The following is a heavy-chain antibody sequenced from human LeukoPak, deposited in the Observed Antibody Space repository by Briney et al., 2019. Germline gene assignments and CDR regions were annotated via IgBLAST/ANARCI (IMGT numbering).Heavy chain of an antibody. D-gene: IGHD6-13*01. CDR2: IYYSGST. Sequence: SETLSLTCTVSGVSISSGGYYWSWIRQHPGKGLEWIGYIYYSGSTYYNPSLKSRVTISVDTSKNQFSLKLSSVTAADTAVYYCARESALAAAGTTYGMDVWGKGTTVTVSS. V-gene: IGHV4-31*03. J-gene: IGHJ6*04. CDR1: GVSISSGGYY. CDR3: ARESALAAAGTTYGMDV.